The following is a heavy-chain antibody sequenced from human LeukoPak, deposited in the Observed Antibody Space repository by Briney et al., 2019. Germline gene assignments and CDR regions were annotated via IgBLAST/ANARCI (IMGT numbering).Heavy chain of an antibody. Sequence: ASVKVSCKASGGTFSSYAISWVRQAPGQGLEWMGGIIPIFGTANYAQKFQGRVTITADESTSTAYMELSSLRSEDTAVYYCARDQGSGRYLGQYFQHWGQGTLVTVSS. V-gene: IGHV1-69*13. CDR2: IIPIFGTA. J-gene: IGHJ1*01. CDR3: ARDQGSGRYLGQYFQH. D-gene: IGHD6-19*01. CDR1: GGTFSSYA.